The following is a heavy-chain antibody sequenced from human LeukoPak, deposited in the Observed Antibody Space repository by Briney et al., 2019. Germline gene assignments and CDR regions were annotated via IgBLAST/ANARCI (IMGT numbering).Heavy chain of an antibody. CDR2: ISGSGGST. D-gene: IGHD6-19*01. CDR3: AKDRNPGYSSGRYPIDY. J-gene: IGHJ4*02. CDR1: GFTFSSYA. Sequence: GGSLRLSCAASGFTFSSYAMSWVRQAPGKGLEWVSAISGSGGSTYYADSVKGRFTISRDNSKNTLYLQMSSLRAEDTAVYYCAKDRNPGYSSGRYPIDYWGPGTLVTVSS. V-gene: IGHV3-23*01.